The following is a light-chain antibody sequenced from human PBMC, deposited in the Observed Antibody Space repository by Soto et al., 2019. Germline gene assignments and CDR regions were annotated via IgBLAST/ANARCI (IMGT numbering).Light chain of an antibody. Sequence: QPVLTQSPSASASLGASFKLTCTLSSGHSSYAIAWHQQQPEKGPRYLMKLNSDGSHSKGDGIPDRFSGSSSGAERYLTISSLQSEDEADYYCQTWGTGMGVFGGRTKVTVL. CDR2: LNSDGSH. CDR1: SGHSSYA. J-gene: IGLJ2*01. CDR3: QTWGTGMGV. V-gene: IGLV4-69*01.